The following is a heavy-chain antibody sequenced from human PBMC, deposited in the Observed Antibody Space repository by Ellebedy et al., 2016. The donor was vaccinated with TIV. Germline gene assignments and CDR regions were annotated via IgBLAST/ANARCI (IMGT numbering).Heavy chain of an antibody. D-gene: IGHD4-23*01. J-gene: IGHJ6*03. CDR1: GGSITNHY. CDR3: ARHAATVGNPNMDV. Sequence: SETLSLTCTVSGGSITNHYWTWVRQAPGKGLEWIGYIYNSGGTNYSPSLKSRVTISADTSKNQFSLKLSSVTAADTAVYYCARHAATVGNPNMDVWGRGTTVTVSS. CDR2: IYNSGGT. V-gene: IGHV4-59*08.